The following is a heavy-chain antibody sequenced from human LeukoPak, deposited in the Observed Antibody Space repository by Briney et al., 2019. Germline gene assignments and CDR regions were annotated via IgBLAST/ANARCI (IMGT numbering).Heavy chain of an antibody. CDR1: VCTFTSYD. Sequence: ASVNVSCKASVCTFTSYDINEVRQATAQGLEWMGWMNPNSGNTGYAQKFQGRVTKTRNTSISTAYMELSSLRSEDTAVYYCARGLHYGATPVYWGQGTLVTVSS. J-gene: IGHJ4*02. CDR3: ARGLHYGATPVY. V-gene: IGHV1-8*01. CDR2: MNPNSGNT. D-gene: IGHD4-17*01.